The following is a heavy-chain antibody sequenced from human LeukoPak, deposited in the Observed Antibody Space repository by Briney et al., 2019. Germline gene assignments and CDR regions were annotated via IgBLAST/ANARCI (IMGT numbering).Heavy chain of an antibody. CDR2: IWYDGSNK. CDR1: GFAFSSYG. V-gene: IGHV3-33*01. J-gene: IGHJ4*02. Sequence: GGSLRLSCAASGFAFSSYGMHWVRQAPGKGLEWVAVIWYDGSNKYYADPVKGRFTISRDNSKNTLYLQMNSLRAEDTAVYYCAREIAAAGTGFDYWGQGTLVTVSS. CDR3: AREIAAAGTGFDY. D-gene: IGHD6-13*01.